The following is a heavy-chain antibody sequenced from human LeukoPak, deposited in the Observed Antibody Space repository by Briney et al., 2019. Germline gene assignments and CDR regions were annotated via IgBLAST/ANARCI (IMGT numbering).Heavy chain of an antibody. CDR3: ARDGFGSRFDY. D-gene: IGHD3-10*01. Sequence: PGGSLRLSCAASGFTVSSNYMSWVRQAPGKGLEWVSVIYSGGSTYYADPVKGRFTISRDNSKNKVYLQMNSLRTEDTAVYYCARDGFGSRFDYWGQGTLVTVSS. CDR2: IYSGGST. CDR1: GFTVSSNY. V-gene: IGHV3-66*02. J-gene: IGHJ4*02.